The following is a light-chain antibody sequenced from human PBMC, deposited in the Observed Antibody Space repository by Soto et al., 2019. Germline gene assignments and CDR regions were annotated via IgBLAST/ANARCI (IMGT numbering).Light chain of an antibody. CDR2: SAS. CDR1: QNVRRN. V-gene: IGKV3-15*01. J-gene: IGKJ1*01. CDR3: HQYNHWLTWT. Sequence: EIVMTQSPATLSVSPGERVTLSCRASQNVRRNLAWYQQKPGQAPRLLIYSASTRATGIPARFSGSGSGTEFTLTISSLQSEDFAVYYCHQYNHWLTWTFGQGTKVEIK.